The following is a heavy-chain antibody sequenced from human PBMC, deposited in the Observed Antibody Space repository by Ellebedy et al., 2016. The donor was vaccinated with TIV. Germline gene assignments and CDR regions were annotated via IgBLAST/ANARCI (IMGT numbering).Heavy chain of an antibody. CDR2: ISWNSGTI. J-gene: IGHJ3*02. V-gene: IGHV3-9*01. D-gene: IGHD3-10*01. Sequence: GGSLRLXXAASGFSFDDYAMHWVRQAPGKGLEWVSGISWNSGTIGYADSVKGRFTISRDNAKKSLYLQMNSLRTEDTALYYCTKRRFHGSGRGGGFDIWGQGTMVTVSS. CDR3: TKRRFHGSGRGGGFDI. CDR1: GFSFDDYA.